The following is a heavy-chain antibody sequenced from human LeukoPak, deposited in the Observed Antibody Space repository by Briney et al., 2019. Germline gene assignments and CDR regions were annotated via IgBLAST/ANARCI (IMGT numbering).Heavy chain of an antibody. J-gene: IGHJ3*02. Sequence: QLGGSLRLSCAASGFTFDDYAMDWVRQAPGKGLEWVSGISWNSGSIDYADSVKGRFTISRDNAKNSLYLQMNSLRAEDTALYYCAKERRGAFDIWGQGTMVTVSS. CDR1: GFTFDDYA. V-gene: IGHV3-9*01. CDR2: ISWNSGSI. CDR3: AKERRGAFDI.